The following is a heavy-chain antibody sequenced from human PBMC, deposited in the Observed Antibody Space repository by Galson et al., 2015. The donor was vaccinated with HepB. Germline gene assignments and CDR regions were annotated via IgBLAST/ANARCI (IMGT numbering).Heavy chain of an antibody. CDR2: ISYDGSKE. V-gene: IGHV3-30*18. D-gene: IGHD3-10*01. Sequence: SLRLSCAASGFTFSNYGMHWVRQAPGKGLEWVAVISYDGSKEYYGDSVKGRFTISRDNSKNTVYLQMNSLRDEDTAIYYCAKVIFYYGSGSDPLDDWGQGTLVTVSS. CDR3: AKVIFYYGSGSDPLDD. J-gene: IGHJ4*02. CDR1: GFTFSNYG.